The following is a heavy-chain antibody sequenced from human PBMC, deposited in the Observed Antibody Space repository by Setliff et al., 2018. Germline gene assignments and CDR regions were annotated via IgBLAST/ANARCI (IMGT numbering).Heavy chain of an antibody. D-gene: IGHD4-17*01. J-gene: IGHJ4*01. Sequence: ASVKVSCKAFGYTFAKYGTSWVRQAPGQGLEWMRWISGYNGYTVYAQKLQGRVTLTTDTSTGTAYMGVRSLRSDDTAVYYCARRSGDRGMTTGWPDDFDYWGRGTLVTVSS. CDR2: ISGYNGYT. CDR1: GYTFAKYG. V-gene: IGHV1-18*01. CDR3: ARRSGDRGMTTGWPDDFDY.